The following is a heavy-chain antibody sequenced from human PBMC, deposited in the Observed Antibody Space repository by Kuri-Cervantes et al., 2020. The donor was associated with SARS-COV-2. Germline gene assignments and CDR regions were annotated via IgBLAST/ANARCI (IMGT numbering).Heavy chain of an antibody. Sequence: SVKVSCKASGGTFSSYAISWVRQAPGQGLEWMGGIIPIFGTANYAQKFQGRVTITADESTSTAYMELSSLRSEDTAVYYCANTPAGSSSWQYALWFDPWGQGTVVTVSS. V-gene: IGHV1-69*13. CDR3: ANTPAGSSSWQYALWFDP. CDR1: GGTFSSYA. CDR2: IIPIFGTA. D-gene: IGHD6-13*01. J-gene: IGHJ5*02.